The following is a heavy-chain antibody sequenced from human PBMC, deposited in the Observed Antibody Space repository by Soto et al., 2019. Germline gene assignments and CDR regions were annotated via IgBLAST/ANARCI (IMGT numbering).Heavy chain of an antibody. Sequence: QVQLVESGGGLVKPGGSLRLSYATSRFTFSDFYMSWIRQAPGKGLEWVSYISETGSIIYYTDSVKGRITVSRDNAKKSLYLQLNCLRVEDTAVYYCVREGSGWSRGYWGQGTRVIVSS. CDR3: VREGSGWSRGY. CDR1: RFTFSDFY. J-gene: IGHJ4*02. D-gene: IGHD6-19*01. V-gene: IGHV3-11*01. CDR2: ISETGSII.